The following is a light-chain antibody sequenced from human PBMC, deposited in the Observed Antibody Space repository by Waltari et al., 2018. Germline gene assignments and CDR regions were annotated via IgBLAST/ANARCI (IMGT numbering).Light chain of an antibody. CDR1: QSLASNS. V-gene: IGKV3-20*01. CDR2: DTS. J-gene: IGKJ1*01. CDR3: QQYRSPPWT. Sequence: DIVLTQSPGTLSLSPGERATLPCRASQSLASNSLAWYHQKPGQPPRLLIYDTSSRATGIPDRFSGSGSKTDFTLTISGLEPEDLAVYYCQQYRSPPWTFGQGTKVEIK.